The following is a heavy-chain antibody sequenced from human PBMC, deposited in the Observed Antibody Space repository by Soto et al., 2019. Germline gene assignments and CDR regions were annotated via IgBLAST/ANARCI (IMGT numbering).Heavy chain of an antibody. CDR2: IWYDGSNK. Sequence: QVQLVESGGGVVQPGRSLRLSCAASGFTFSSYGMHWVRQAPGKGLEWVAVIWYDGSNKYYADSVKGRFTISRDNSKNKLYLQMNSLRAEDTAVYYCARDPVGNSRYWYYGMDVWGQGTTVTVSS. J-gene: IGHJ6*02. CDR3: ARDPVGNSRYWYYGMDV. D-gene: IGHD6-13*01. CDR1: GFTFSSYG. V-gene: IGHV3-33*01.